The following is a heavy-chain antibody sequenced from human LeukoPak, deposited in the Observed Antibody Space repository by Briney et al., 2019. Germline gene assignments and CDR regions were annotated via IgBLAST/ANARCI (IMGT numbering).Heavy chain of an antibody. CDR2: IYSGGST. Sequence: GGSLRLSCAASGFTVSSNYMSWVRQAPGKGLEWVSVIYSGGSTYYADSVKGRFTISRDNSENTLHLQMNSLRAEDTAVYYCARVAVAGNYFDYWGQGTLVTVSS. V-gene: IGHV3-53*01. D-gene: IGHD6-19*01. CDR3: ARVAVAGNYFDY. J-gene: IGHJ4*02. CDR1: GFTVSSNY.